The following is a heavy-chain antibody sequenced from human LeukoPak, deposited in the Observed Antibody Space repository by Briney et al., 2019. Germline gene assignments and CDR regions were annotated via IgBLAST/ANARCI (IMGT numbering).Heavy chain of an antibody. CDR1: GFTFSSYW. CDR3: AKGGDTYGLNWFDP. D-gene: IGHD5-18*01. V-gene: IGHV3-74*01. J-gene: IGHJ5*02. Sequence: GGSLRLSCAASGFTFSSYWMHWVRQAPGKGLVWVSRINSDGSSTNYADSVKGRFTISRDNAKNTLYLQMNSLRAEDTAVYYCAKGGDTYGLNWFDPWGQGALVTVSS. CDR2: INSDGSST.